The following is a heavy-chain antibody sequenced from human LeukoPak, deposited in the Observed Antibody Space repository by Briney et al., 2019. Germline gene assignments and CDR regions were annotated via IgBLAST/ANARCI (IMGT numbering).Heavy chain of an antibody. CDR1: GFTFSNYW. V-gene: IGHV3-74*01. CDR3: ARERWDLINGMYKKYGLDV. Sequence: PGGSLRLSCAASGFTFSNYWMHWVRQAPGKGLVWVSRINSDGSSTTYADSVKGRFTISRDNAKNSMCLQINSLRAEDTAVYYCARERWDLINGMYKKYGLDVWGQGTTVTVSS. CDR2: INSDGSST. J-gene: IGHJ6*02. D-gene: IGHD1-14*01.